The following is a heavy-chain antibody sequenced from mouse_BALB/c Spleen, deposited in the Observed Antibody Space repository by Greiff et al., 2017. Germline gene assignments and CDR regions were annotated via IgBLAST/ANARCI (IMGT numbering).Heavy chain of an antibody. CDR3: AIYYDYDGGGYAMDY. CDR2: ISSGGST. D-gene: IGHD2-4*01. J-gene: IGHJ4*01. Sequence: EVQVVESGGGLVKPGGSLKLSCAASGFTFSSYAMSWVRQTPEKRLEWVASISSGGSTYYPDSVKGRFTISRDNARNILYLQMSSLRSEDTAMYYCAIYYDYDGGGYAMDYWGQGTSVTVSS. V-gene: IGHV5-6-5*01. CDR1: GFTFSSYA.